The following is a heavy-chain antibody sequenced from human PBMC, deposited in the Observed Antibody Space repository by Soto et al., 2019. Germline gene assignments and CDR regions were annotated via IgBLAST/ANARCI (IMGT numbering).Heavy chain of an antibody. J-gene: IGHJ3*02. CDR3: ARFISAAPFFTFDI. V-gene: IGHV4-31*03. CDR2: IYYSGNT. D-gene: IGHD6-13*01. Sequence: PSETLSLTCTVSNGSISSGAYYWSWIRQHPGKGLEWIGYIYYSGNTYYNPSLKRRVSISVDASKSLFSLKLNSVTAADTALYFCARFISAAPFFTFDIWGRGTMVT. CDR1: NGSISSGAYY.